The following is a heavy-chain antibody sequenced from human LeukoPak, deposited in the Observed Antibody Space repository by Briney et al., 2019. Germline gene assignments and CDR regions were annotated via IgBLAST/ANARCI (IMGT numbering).Heavy chain of an antibody. D-gene: IGHD6-6*01. CDR2: ISSSGTYV. CDR1: GFTFSSYS. V-gene: IGHV3-21*01. CDR3: ARDTSYSSSSMGY. J-gene: IGHJ4*02. Sequence: GGSLRLSCAASGFTFSSYSMNWVRQAPGKGLEWVSSISSSGTYVYYADSVKGRFTISRDNAKNSPYLQMNSLRAEDTAVYYCARDTSYSSSSMGYWGQGTLVTVSS.